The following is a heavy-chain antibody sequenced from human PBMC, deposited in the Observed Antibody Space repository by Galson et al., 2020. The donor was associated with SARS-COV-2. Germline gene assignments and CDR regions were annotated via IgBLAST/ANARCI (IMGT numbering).Heavy chain of an antibody. D-gene: IGHD4-17*01. J-gene: IGHJ4*02. CDR1: GFTFSTYG. CDR3: AKDHPDYGDYGGYFDY. V-gene: IGHV3-30*02. CDR2: IRYDGSNK. Sequence: LSLTCAASGFTFSTYGMHWVRPAPGKGLEWVAFIRYDGSNKYYADSVKGRFTISRDNSKNTLYLQMNSLRPEDTAVYYCAKDHPDYGDYGGYFDYWGQGTLVTVSS.